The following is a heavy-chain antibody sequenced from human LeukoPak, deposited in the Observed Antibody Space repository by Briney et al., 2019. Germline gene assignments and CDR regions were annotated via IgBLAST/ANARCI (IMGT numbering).Heavy chain of an antibody. J-gene: IGHJ4*02. Sequence: PGGSLRLSCAASGFTFSTYGMHWVRQAPPKGLEWVAVISSDGSDKYYTDSVKGRFTISRDNSKNTLYLQMSSLRADDTALYYCAKERLGATTPNPDYWGQGTLVTVSS. V-gene: IGHV3-30*18. CDR1: GFTFSTYG. CDR3: AKERLGATTPNPDY. D-gene: IGHD1-26*01. CDR2: ISSDGSDK.